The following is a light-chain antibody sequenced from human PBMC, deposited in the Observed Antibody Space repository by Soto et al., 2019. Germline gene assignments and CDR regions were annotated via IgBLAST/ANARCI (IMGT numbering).Light chain of an antibody. V-gene: IGKV1-5*03. CDR2: KAS. CDR1: QRISTY. CDR3: QHYNSYSEA. J-gene: IGKJ1*01. Sequence: DIQMTQSPSSLSASVGDRVTISCRASQRISTYLNWYQQKPGKVPKLLIYKASTLKSGVPSRFSGSGSGTEFTLTISSLQPDDFATYYCQHYNSYSEAFGQGTKVELK.